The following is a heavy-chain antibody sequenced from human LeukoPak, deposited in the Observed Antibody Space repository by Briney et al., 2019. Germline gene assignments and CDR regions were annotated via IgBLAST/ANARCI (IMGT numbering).Heavy chain of an antibody. CDR3: AREVEDWFDP. CDR1: GFTFSSYW. CDR2: INTDGSST. Sequence: GGSLRLSCVASGFTFSSYWMHWVRQDPGKGLVWVSRINTDGSSTSYADSVKGRFTISRDNAKNTLYLQMNSLRAEDTAVYYCAREVEDWFDPWGQGTLVTVSS. V-gene: IGHV3-74*01. D-gene: IGHD5-24*01. J-gene: IGHJ5*02.